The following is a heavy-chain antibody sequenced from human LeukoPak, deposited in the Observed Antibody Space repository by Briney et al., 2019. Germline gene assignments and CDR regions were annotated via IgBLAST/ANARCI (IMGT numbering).Heavy chain of an antibody. J-gene: IGHJ5*02. Sequence: ASVKVSCKASGYTFTSYYMHWVRQAPGQGLEWVGIINPSGGSTSYAQKFQGRVTMTRDTSTSTVYMELSSLRSEDTAVYYCARDFWSGYYEFARFDPWGQGTLVTVSS. CDR3: ARDFWSGYYEFARFDP. V-gene: IGHV1-46*01. D-gene: IGHD3-3*01. CDR2: INPSGGST. CDR1: GYTFTSYY.